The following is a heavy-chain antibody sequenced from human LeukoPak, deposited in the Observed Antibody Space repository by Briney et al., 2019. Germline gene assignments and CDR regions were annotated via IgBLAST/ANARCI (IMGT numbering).Heavy chain of an antibody. CDR1: GFTFSSYW. Sequence: SGGSLGLSCAASGFTFSSYWMSWVRQAPGKGLEWVANIKQDGSEKYYVDSVKGRFTISRDNAKNSLYLQMNSLRAEDTAVYYCARDYRGSGSLTTFDSWGQGTLVTVSS. CDR3: ARDYRGSGSLTTFDS. CDR2: IKQDGSEK. V-gene: IGHV3-7*01. D-gene: IGHD3-10*01. J-gene: IGHJ4*02.